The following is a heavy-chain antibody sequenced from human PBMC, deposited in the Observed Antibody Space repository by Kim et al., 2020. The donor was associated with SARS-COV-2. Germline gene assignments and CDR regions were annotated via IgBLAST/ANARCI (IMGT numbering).Heavy chain of an antibody. Sequence: GGSLRLSCATSGFTFSSYAMNWVRQAPGKGLEWVSTISGRGGSTYYADSVKGRFTISRDNSKNRLYLQMNSLRAEDTAVYFCAKGAHIIVAAGNDYWGQG. D-gene: IGHD6-13*01. J-gene: IGHJ4*02. CDR1: GFTFSSYA. CDR2: ISGRGGST. CDR3: AKGAHIIVAAGNDY. V-gene: IGHV3-23*01.